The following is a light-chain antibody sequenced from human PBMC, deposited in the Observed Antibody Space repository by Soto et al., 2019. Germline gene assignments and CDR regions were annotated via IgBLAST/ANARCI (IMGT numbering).Light chain of an antibody. J-gene: IGKJ5*01. CDR2: DAS. Sequence: QMTQSPSTLSGSVGDRVTITCRASQTISRWLAWYQQKPGRAPKLLIYDASTLESGVPSRFSGSGSETEFTLTISRLQPDDFATYFCHSRAFGQGTRLEIK. V-gene: IGKV1-5*01. CDR1: QTISRW. CDR3: HSRA.